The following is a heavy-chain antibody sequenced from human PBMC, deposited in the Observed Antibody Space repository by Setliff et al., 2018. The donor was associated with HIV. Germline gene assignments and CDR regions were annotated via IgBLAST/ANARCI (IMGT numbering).Heavy chain of an antibody. CDR1: GGSFAASH. CDR2: ISHSGDT. D-gene: IGHD6-19*01. V-gene: IGHV4-34*01. CDR3: ATDHVTMAGTRFDF. J-gene: IGHJ4*02. Sequence: NPSETLSLTCAVYGGSFAASHWSWIRQSPGKGLEWIGEISHSGDTKYTPSLKGRLTISIDTSKKQFSLRLKSVTAADAAVYYCATDHVTMAGTRFDFRGQGTPVTVSS.